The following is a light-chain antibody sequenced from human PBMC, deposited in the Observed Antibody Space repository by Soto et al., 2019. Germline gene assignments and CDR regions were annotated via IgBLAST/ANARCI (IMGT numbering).Light chain of an antibody. CDR3: QEYNSDSGLT. V-gene: IGKV1-5*03. CDR1: QSISSW. CDR2: TAS. Sequence: DIQMTQSPSTLSASVGDRVTITCRASQSISSWLAWYQQKPGKAPKLLIYTASNLKSGVPSRICGSGSGTEFTLTTSSLQPDDFAGYYCQEYNSDSGLTFGGGTKVEIK. J-gene: IGKJ4*01.